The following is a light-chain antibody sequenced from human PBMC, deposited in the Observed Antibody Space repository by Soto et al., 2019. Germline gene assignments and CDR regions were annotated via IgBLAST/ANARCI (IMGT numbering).Light chain of an antibody. Sequence: EIVMTQSPAPLSVSPGERATLSCRPAKRSSSHLAWYQQQTGQAPRLLIYGALTRATGIPARLSGSGAGTEFTLTISSLQSEDFVVYYCQQYNNWPPVTFGQGTKVDI. V-gene: IGKV3-15*01. CDR2: GAL. CDR3: QQYNNWPPVT. CDR1: KRSSSH. J-gene: IGKJ1*01.